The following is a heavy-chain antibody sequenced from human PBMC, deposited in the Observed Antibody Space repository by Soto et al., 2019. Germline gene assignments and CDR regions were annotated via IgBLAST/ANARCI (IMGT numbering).Heavy chain of an antibody. D-gene: IGHD2-2*01. Sequence: SETLSLTCAVYGGSFSGYYWSWIRQPPGKGLEWIGEINHSGSTNYNPSLKSRVTISVDTSKNQFSLKLSCVSAEDTAAYYCARESLGYCSSTNCPEYYYYYMDGWSRGTTVTVSS. CDR1: GGSFSGYY. CDR2: INHSGST. J-gene: IGHJ6*03. V-gene: IGHV4-34*01. CDR3: ARESLGYCSSTNCPEYYYYYMDG.